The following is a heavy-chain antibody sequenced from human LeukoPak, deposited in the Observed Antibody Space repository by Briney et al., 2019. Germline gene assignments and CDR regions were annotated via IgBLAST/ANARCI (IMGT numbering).Heavy chain of an antibody. CDR1: GFIFSDHY. CDR2: ISSGGSIT. Sequence: PGGSLRLSCAASGFIFSDHYMSWVRLAPGKGLEWVSYISSGGSITHYADSVKGRFTISRDNAKHSVYMQMNSLRAEDTAVYYCAKDISTRVGTAHFDYWGQGTLVTVSS. CDR3: AKDISTRVGTAHFDY. D-gene: IGHD1-1*01. V-gene: IGHV3-11*04. J-gene: IGHJ4*02.